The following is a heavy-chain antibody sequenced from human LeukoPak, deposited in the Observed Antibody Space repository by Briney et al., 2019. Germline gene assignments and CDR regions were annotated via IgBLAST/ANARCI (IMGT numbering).Heavy chain of an antibody. CDR1: GGSISTFY. CDR3: ARDFGFGSA. D-gene: IGHD6-19*01. CDR2: INYSGST. V-gene: IGHV4-59*12. Sequence: SETLSLTCTVSGGSISTFYWSWIRQPPGKGLEWIGYINYSGSTNYNPSLKSRGTISVDTSRNQFSLSLSSVTAADTAVYYCARDFGFGSAWGQGALVTVSS. J-gene: IGHJ5*02.